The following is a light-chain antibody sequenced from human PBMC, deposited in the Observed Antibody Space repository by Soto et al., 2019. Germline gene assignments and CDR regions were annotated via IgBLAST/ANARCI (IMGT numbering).Light chain of an antibody. Sequence: DIQVTQSPSTLSASVGDRVTITCRASQSISSWLAWYQQKPGKAPKLLIYDASSLESGVPSRFSGSGSGTEFTLTISSLQPDDFATYYCQQYNSYSRTFGGGTKVEIK. V-gene: IGKV1-5*01. CDR1: QSISSW. J-gene: IGKJ4*01. CDR2: DAS. CDR3: QQYNSYSRT.